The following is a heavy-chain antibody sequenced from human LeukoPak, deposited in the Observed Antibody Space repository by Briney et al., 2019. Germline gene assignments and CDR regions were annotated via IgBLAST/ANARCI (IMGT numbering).Heavy chain of an antibody. V-gene: IGHV3-73*01. CDR1: GLTISDSA. J-gene: IGHJ4*02. CDR2: IRSKAKNYAT. CDR3: TTTTVSGESDY. Sequence: GGSLRLSCAVSGLTISDSAIHWVRQASGKGLEWVGRIRSKAKNYATEYVASVRGRFTISRDDSKSTAYLQMNSLKIEDTAIYYCTTTTVSGESDYWGQGTLVTVSS. D-gene: IGHD4-17*01.